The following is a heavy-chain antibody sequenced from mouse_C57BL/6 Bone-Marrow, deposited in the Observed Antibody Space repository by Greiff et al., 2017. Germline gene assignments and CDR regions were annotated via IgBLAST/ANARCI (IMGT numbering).Heavy chain of an antibody. CDR1: GFTFSSYG. J-gene: IGHJ3*01. Sequence: EVHLVESGGDLVKPGGSLKLSCAASGFTFSSYGMSWVRQTPDKRLEWVATISSGGSYTYYPDSVKGRFTISRDNAKNTLYLQMSSLKSEDTAMYYCARDSSGYTRWFYWGQGTLVTVSA. D-gene: IGHD3-2*02. CDR2: ISSGGSYT. CDR3: ARDSSGYTRWFY. V-gene: IGHV5-6*01.